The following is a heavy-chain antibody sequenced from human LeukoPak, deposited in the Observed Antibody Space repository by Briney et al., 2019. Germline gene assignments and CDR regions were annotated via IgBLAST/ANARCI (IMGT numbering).Heavy chain of an antibody. CDR3: ARRAGAYSHPYDY. D-gene: IGHD4/OR15-4a*01. V-gene: IGHV3-30*12. J-gene: IGHJ4*02. CDR2: IQYDGSNT. Sequence: GGSLRLSCAASGLSFSNYGMHWVRQAPGKGLEWVAFIQYDGSNTYYADSVKGRFTISRDNPKNTLDLQVNSLRAEDTAVYYCARRAGAYSHPYDYWGQGTLVTVSS. CDR1: GLSFSNYG.